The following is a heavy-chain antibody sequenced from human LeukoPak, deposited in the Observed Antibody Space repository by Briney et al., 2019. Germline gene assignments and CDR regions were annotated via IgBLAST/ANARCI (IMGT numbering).Heavy chain of an antibody. V-gene: IGHV4-31*03. CDR3: AARAYCGGDCWSPIDY. Sequence: SETLSLTCTVSGASITSGGHYWTWIRQHPGKGLEWIGYIYYSGSTYYNPSLKSRVTISVDTSKNQFSLKLSSVTGADTAVYYCAARAYCGGDCWSPIDYWGQGTLVTVSS. D-gene: IGHD2-21*02. CDR2: IYYSGST. J-gene: IGHJ4*02. CDR1: GASITSGGHY.